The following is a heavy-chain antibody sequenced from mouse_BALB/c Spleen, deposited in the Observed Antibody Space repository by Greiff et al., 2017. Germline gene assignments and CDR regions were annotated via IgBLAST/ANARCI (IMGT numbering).Heavy chain of an antibody. D-gene: IGHD1-1*01. CDR3: ARKDGSTSPFAY. CDR1: GFNIKDYY. V-gene: IGHV14-1*02. J-gene: IGHJ3*01. Sequence: EVQLQQSGAELVRPGALVKLSCKASGFNIKDYYMHWVKQRPEQGLEWIGWIDPENGNTIYDPKFQGKASITADTSSNTAYLQLSSLTSEDTAVYYCARKDGSTSPFAYWGQGTLVTVSA. CDR2: IDPENGNT.